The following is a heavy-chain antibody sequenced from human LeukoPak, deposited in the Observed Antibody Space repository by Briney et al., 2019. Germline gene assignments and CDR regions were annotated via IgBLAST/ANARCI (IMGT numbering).Heavy chain of an antibody. CDR2: IRYLGSDK. J-gene: IGHJ4*02. CDR3: AKSPSSWKFDD. Sequence: GGSLRLSCAASGFTFSSCGMHWVRQAPGKGLEWVAFIRYLGSDKYYADSVKGRFTISRDNSENTLYLQMNSLRAEDTAVYYCAKSPSSWKFDDWGLGTLVTVSS. D-gene: IGHD6-13*01. V-gene: IGHV3-30*02. CDR1: GFTFSSCG.